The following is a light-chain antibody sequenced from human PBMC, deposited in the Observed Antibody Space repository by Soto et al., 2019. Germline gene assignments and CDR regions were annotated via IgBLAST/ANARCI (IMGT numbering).Light chain of an antibody. Sequence: QSALTQPASVSGSPGQSVTISCTGTSSDFGSYKFVSWYQHHPGTVPKVIIYETSKRPSGVSDRFSGSKSGNTASLPISGLQAEDEADYCCFSFTSTNTHVFGSGTKLTVL. V-gene: IGLV2-23*01. CDR1: SSDFGSYKF. CDR3: FSFTSTNTHV. CDR2: ETS. J-gene: IGLJ1*01.